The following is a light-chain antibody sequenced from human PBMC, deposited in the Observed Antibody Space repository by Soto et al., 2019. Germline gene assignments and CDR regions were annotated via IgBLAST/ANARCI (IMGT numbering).Light chain of an antibody. J-gene: IGLJ3*02. CDR1: YSDVGGYNY. CDR2: DVS. Sequence: QSALTQPASVSGSPGQSITISCTGAYSDVGGYNYVSWYQQHPGKAPKLIIYDVSNRPSGVSNRFSGAKSGNTASLTISGLQAEDEADYYCRSFSSRGTLVLFGGGTKVTVL. V-gene: IGLV2-14*03. CDR3: RSFSSRGTLVL.